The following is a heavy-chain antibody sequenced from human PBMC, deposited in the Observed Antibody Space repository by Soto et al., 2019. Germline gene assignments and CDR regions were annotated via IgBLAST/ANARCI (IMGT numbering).Heavy chain of an antibody. V-gene: IGHV1-69*01. CDR2: IVPLFGTT. Sequence: QVQLVQSGAEVKKPGSSVKVSCKASGGNFTSYAISWVRQAPGQGLEFMGGIVPLFGTTNYAHKLRGRVTVTADESTSTVYMEMSSLRSEDTAVYYCAKASGRSWYNWFDPGGQGTLVPVST. J-gene: IGHJ5*02. D-gene: IGHD6-13*01. CDR3: AKASGRSWYNWFDP. CDR1: GGNFTSYA.